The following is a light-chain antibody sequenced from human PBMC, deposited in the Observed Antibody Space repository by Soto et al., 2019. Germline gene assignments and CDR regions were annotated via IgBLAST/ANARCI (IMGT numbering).Light chain of an antibody. CDR2: GNS. V-gene: IGLV1-40*01. CDR3: QSYDSSLSGYVV. Sequence: QSVLTQPPSVSGAPGQRVTISCTGSSSNIGAGYDVHWYQQLPGTAPKLLIYGNSNRPSGVPDRFSGSKSGTPASLAIPGLQAEDEADYSCQSYDSSLSGYVVFGGGTTLTVL. CDR1: SSNIGAGYD. J-gene: IGLJ2*01.